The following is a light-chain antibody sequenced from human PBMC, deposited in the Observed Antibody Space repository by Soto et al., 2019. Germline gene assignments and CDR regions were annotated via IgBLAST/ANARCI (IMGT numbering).Light chain of an antibody. V-gene: IGKV3-20*01. CDR2: DAS. CDR3: QQFSSYPLT. CDR1: QTVRNNY. Sequence: EFVLPQSPGTLSLSPGERSTLSCMASQTVRNNYLAWYQQKPGQAPRLLIYDASSRATGIPDRFSGGGSGTDFTLTISRLEPEDFAVYYCQQFSSYPLTFGGGTRLEI. J-gene: IGKJ5*01.